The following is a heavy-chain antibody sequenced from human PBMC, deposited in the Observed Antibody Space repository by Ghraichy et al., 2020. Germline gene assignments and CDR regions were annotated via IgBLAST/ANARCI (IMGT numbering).Heavy chain of an antibody. J-gene: IGHJ4*02. Sequence: LSLTCAASGFTFNAFSMHWVRQVPGKGLEWVALITSDGGNTFYADSVKGRFTISRDNSKNSLYLQMNSLTSEDTAFYYCVKDSYCSGRTCYTYHIDFWGQGTLVTVSS. CDR1: GFTFNAFS. V-gene: IGHV3-43*01. CDR2: ITSDGGNT. CDR3: VKDSYCSGRTCYTYHIDF. D-gene: IGHD2-15*01.